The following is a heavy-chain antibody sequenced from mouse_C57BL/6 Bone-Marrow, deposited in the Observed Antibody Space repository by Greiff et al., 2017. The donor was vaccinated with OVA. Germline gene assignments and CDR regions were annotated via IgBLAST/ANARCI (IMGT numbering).Heavy chain of an antibody. CDR3: VRQNYYGSLDY. CDR2: IRSKSNNYAT. Sequence: EVMLVESGGGLVQPKGSLKLSCAASGFSFNTYAMNWVRQAPGKGLEWVARIRSKSNNYATYYADSVKDRFTISRDDSESMLYLQMDNLKTEDTAMYYCVRQNYYGSLDYWGQGTSVTVSS. J-gene: IGHJ4*01. V-gene: IGHV10-1*01. D-gene: IGHD1-1*01. CDR1: GFSFNTYA.